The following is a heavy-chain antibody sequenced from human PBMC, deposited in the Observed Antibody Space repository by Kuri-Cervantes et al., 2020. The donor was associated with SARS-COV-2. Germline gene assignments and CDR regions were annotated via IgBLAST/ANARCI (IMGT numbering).Heavy chain of an antibody. CDR3: ARGFNSAVAGTYWFDP. Sequence: GGSLRLSCKASGYTFTGYYMHWVRQAPGQGLEWMGWINPNSGGTNYAQKFQGRVTMTRDTSISTAYMELSRLRSDDTAVYYCARGFNSAVAGTYWFDPWGQGTLVTVSS. J-gene: IGHJ5*02. D-gene: IGHD6-19*01. CDR1: GYTFTGYY. V-gene: IGHV1-2*02. CDR2: INPNSGGT.